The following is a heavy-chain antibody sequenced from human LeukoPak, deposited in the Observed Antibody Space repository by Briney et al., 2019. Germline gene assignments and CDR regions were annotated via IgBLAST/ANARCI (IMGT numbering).Heavy chain of an antibody. D-gene: IGHD4-17*01. J-gene: IGHJ4*02. CDR2: FFLKGST. CDR1: GYSITSAYY. CDR3: AKDDYGDYDG. V-gene: IGHV4-38-2*02. Sequence: SETLSLTCTVSGYSITSAYYWGWIRQPPGKGLEWIGSFFLKGSTYYNPSLKSRVTISVDTSKNQFSLKLSSVTAADTAVYYCAKDDYGDYDGWGQGTLVTVSS.